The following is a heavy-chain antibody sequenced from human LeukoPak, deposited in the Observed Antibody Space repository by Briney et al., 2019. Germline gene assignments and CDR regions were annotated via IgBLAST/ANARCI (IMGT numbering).Heavy chain of an antibody. CDR1: GGSISSDDYC. V-gene: IGHV4-31*03. CDR3: ARGYYDSSGYYLDY. Sequence: SETLSLTCSVSGGSISSDDYCWNWIRQHPGKGLEWIGYIYYSGSTYYNPSLKSRVALSVDTSKNQFSLKLSSPTAADTAVYYCARGYYDSSGYYLDYWGQGTLVTVSS. D-gene: IGHD3-22*01. J-gene: IGHJ4*02. CDR2: IYYSGST.